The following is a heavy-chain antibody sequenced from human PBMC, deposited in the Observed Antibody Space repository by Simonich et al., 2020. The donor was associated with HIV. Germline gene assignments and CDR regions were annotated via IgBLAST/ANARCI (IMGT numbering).Heavy chain of an antibody. CDR3: ARELLQYCSGSSCYYFDY. CDR2: IRKEGSEK. D-gene: IGHD2-15*01. V-gene: IGHV3-7*01. Sequence: EVQLVESGGGLVQPGGSLRLSCAAYGFTFSNYWMSWVRQATGKELEWVTKIRKEGSEKYYVDSVKGRFTISRDNAKNSLYLQMNSLRAEDTAVYYCARELLQYCSGSSCYYFDYWGQGTLVTVSS. CDR1: GFTFSNYW. J-gene: IGHJ4*02.